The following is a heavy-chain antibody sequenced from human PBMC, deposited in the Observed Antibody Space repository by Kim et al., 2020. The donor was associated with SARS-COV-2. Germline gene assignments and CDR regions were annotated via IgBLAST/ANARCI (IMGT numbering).Heavy chain of an antibody. Sequence: SETLSLTCTVSGGSISSSSYYWGWIRQPPGKGLEWIGSIYYSGSTYYNPSLKSRVTISVDTSKNQFSLKLSSVTAADTAVYYCFLGASRGYCSSTSCYRDYYYYMDVWGKGTTVTVSS. CDR1: GGSISSSSYY. CDR3: FLGASRGYCSSTSCYRDYYYYMDV. D-gene: IGHD2-2*03. V-gene: IGHV4-39*01. CDR2: IYYSGST. J-gene: IGHJ6*03.